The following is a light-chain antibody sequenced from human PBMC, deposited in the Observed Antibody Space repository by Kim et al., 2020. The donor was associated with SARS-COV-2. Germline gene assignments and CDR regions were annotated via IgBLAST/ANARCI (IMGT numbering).Light chain of an antibody. CDR2: DAS. J-gene: IGKJ3*01. CDR3: QQYGSSPFT. CDR1: QSVGSSY. Sequence: SPGERATLSCGASQSVGSSYLAWYQQKPGLAPRLLIYDASSRATGIPDRFSGSGSGTDFTLTISRLEPEDFAVYYCQQYGSSPFTFGPGTKVDIK. V-gene: IGKV3D-20*01.